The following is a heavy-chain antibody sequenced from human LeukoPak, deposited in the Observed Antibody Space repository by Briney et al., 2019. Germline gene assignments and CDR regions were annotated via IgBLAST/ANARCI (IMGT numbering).Heavy chain of an antibody. D-gene: IGHD1-26*01. CDR2: VQSDGSGS. CDR1: GFTFSSFA. J-gene: IGHJ4*02. CDR3: ARAQLGTPTDY. Sequence: PGGSLRLSCAASGFTFSSFAMYWVRQAPGKGLVWVSRVQSDGSGSMYANSVTGRFTISRDNSKNMLYLQMNSLTAEDTAVYLCARAQLGTPTDYWGQGTQVTVSS. V-gene: IGHV3-74*03.